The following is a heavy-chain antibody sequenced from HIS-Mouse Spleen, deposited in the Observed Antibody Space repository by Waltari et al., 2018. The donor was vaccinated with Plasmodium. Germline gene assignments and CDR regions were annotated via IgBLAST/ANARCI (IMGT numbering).Heavy chain of an antibody. J-gene: IGHJ4*02. D-gene: IGHD6-13*01. CDR3: ARDLAAAGHFDY. CDR2: INPNSGGT. CDR1: GYTFTGYY. V-gene: IGHV1-2*02. Sequence: QVQLVQSGAEVKKPGASVKVSCKASGYTFTGYYMHWVRQAPGQGLEWMGWINPNSGGTNDEPKCQGRVTMTRDTSINTAYRELSRLRSDDTAVYYCARDLAAAGHFDYWGQGTLVTVSS.